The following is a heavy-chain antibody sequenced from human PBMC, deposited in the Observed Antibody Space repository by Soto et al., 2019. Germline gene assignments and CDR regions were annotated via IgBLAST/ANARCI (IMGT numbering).Heavy chain of an antibody. Sequence: GESLKISCKGSVYSFTSYWISWVRQMPGKGLEWMGRIDPSDSYTNYSPSFQGHVTISADKSISTAYLQWSSLKASDTAMYYCARHRYCSSTSCYGYYGMDVWGQGTTVTVSS. CDR3: ARHRYCSSTSCYGYYGMDV. CDR2: IDPSDSYT. V-gene: IGHV5-10-1*01. CDR1: VYSFTSYW. J-gene: IGHJ6*02. D-gene: IGHD2-2*01.